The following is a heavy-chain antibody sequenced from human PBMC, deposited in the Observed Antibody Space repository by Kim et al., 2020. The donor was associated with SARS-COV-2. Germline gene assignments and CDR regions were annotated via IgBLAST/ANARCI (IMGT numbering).Heavy chain of an antibody. CDR2: VSPYNKNT. D-gene: IGHD6-19*01. V-gene: IGHV1-18*04. CDR3: ARGPAIAVSGTDDF. CDR1: GYTFTTHG. Sequence: ASVKVSCKASGYTFTTHGIDWIRQVPGQGLEWVGWVSPYNKNTIYAPKVQGRITMTADTSTNTAYMELTGLRSDDTAIYYCARGPAIAVSGTDDFWGQGTLVAV. J-gene: IGHJ1*01.